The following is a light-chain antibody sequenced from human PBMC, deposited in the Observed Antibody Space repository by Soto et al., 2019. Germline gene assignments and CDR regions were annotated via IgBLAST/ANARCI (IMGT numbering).Light chain of an antibody. CDR1: QSILNKSSNKNY. CDR2: WAS. J-gene: IGKJ1*01. Sequence: DIVMTQSPDSLAVPLGERATINCKSSQSILNKSSNKNYLAWYQQKPGQPPKLFIYWASTRESGVPDRFSGSGSGTDFSLTISSLQAEDVAVYYCQQYYNIPWTFGQGTKVEIK. CDR3: QQYYNIPWT. V-gene: IGKV4-1*01.